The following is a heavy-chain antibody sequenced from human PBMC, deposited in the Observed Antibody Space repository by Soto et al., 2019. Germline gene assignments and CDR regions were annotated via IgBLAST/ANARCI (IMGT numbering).Heavy chain of an antibody. CDR1: GYTFTGYY. V-gene: IGHV1-2*04. CDR2: INPNSGGT. Sequence: ASVKVSCKASGYTFTGYYMHWVRQAPGQGLEWMGWINPNSGGTNYAQKFLGWVTMTRDTSISTAYMELSRLRSDDTAVYYCARERVAAAVDYARHYYYGMDVWDQGTRVTFS. J-gene: IGHJ6*02. D-gene: IGHD6-13*01. CDR3: ARERVAAAVDYARHYYYGMDV.